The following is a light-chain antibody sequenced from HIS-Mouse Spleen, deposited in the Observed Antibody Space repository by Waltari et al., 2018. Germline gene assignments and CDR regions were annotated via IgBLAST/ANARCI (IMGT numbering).Light chain of an antibody. CDR2: EDN. J-gene: IGLJ3*02. Sequence: NFMLTQPHSVSESPGKTVTISCTRSSGSIASNYVQWYQQRPGSAPTTVIYEDNQRPPGVPDRFSGSIDSSSNSASLTSSGLKTEDEADYYCQSYDSSNLVFGGGTKLTVL. CDR1: SGSIASNY. V-gene: IGLV6-57*04. CDR3: QSYDSSNLV.